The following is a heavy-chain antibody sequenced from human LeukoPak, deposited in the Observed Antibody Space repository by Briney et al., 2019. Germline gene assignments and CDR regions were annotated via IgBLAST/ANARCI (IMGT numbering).Heavy chain of an antibody. J-gene: IGHJ6*04. Sequence: SETLSLTCTVSGGSISSYYWSWIRQPPGKGLEWIGYIYTSGSTNYNPSLKSRVTISVDTSKNQFSLKLSSVTAADTAVYYCARHSGVLRFLDVWGNGTTVTVSS. CDR1: GGSISSYY. D-gene: IGHD3-3*01. V-gene: IGHV4-4*09. CDR3: ARHSGVLRFLDV. CDR2: IYTSGST.